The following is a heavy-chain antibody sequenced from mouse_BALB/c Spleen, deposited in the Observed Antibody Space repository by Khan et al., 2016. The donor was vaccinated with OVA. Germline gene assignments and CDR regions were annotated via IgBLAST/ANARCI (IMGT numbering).Heavy chain of an antibody. CDR1: GFTFTNYG. CDR2: INTYTGEP. Sequence: QVQLQQSGPELKKPGETVQISCKASGFTFTNYGMNWVKQAPGKGLKWMGWINTYTGEPTFADDFTGRFAFSLEPSASTAYLQINSLKNEDTATYFCARVGYNGTMDCWGQVTSVTVSS. D-gene: IGHD2-14*01. V-gene: IGHV9-3-1*01. CDR3: ARVGYNGTMDC. J-gene: IGHJ4*01.